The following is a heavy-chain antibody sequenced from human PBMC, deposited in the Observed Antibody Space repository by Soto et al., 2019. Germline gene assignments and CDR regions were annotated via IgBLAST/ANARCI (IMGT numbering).Heavy chain of an antibody. Sequence: QVQLVQSGAEVKKPGSSVKVSCKASGGTFSSYAISWVRQAPGQGLEWMGGIIPIFGTANYAQKFQGRVTXXAXEXXSTAYMELRSLRSEDTAVYYCARGDPPPGDSYFDYWGQGTLVTVSS. CDR3: ARGDPPPGDSYFDY. J-gene: IGHJ4*02. CDR1: GGTFSSYA. D-gene: IGHD2-21*02. CDR2: IIPIFGTA. V-gene: IGHV1-69*12.